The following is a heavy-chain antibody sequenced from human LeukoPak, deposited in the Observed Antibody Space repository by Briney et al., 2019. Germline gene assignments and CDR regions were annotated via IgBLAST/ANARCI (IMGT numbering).Heavy chain of an antibody. CDR3: ARVEVYCSSTSCYAFDI. CDR1: GGSISSHY. Sequence: SETLSLTCTVSGGSISSHYWSWIRQPPGKGLEWIGYIYYSGSTNYNPSLKSRVTISVDTSKNQFSLKLSSVTAADTAVYYCARVEVYCSSTSCYAFDIWGQGTMVTVSS. D-gene: IGHD2-2*01. J-gene: IGHJ3*02. V-gene: IGHV4-59*11. CDR2: IYYSGST.